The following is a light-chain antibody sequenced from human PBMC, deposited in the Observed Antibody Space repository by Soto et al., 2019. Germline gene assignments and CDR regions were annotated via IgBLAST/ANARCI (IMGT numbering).Light chain of an antibody. V-gene: IGKV3-20*01. J-gene: IGKJ5*01. CDR2: AAS. Sequence: EIVLTQSPGTLSFSPGERATLSCRASQSVSSSYLAWYQQKPGQAPRLLIFAASSRASGIPDRFSGSGSGTDFTLTISSLQSEDFAAYYCQQYDNWPPITFGQGTRLEIK. CDR3: QQYDNWPPIT. CDR1: QSVSSSY.